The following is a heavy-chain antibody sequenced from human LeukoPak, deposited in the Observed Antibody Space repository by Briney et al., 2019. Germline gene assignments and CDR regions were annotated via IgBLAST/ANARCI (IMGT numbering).Heavy chain of an antibody. D-gene: IGHD6-19*01. V-gene: IGHV1-8*01. Sequence: GASVKVSCKASGFTFTNYDINWVRQATGQGLEWMGWMNPNSGNTGYTQKFQGRVAMTRDNSITTAYMELSSLRSEDTAAYYCVKESGAVFGPDYFDSWGQGTLVTVSS. J-gene: IGHJ4*02. CDR1: GFTFTNYD. CDR2: MNPNSGNT. CDR3: VKESGAVFGPDYFDS.